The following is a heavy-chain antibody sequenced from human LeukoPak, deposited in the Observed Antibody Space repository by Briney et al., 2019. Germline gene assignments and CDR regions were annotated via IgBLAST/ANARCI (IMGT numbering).Heavy chain of an antibody. CDR1: GSTFSSYG. J-gene: IGHJ4*02. D-gene: IGHD4-17*01. CDR2: IRYDGSNK. Sequence: GGSLRLSCAASGSTFSSYGMHWVRQAPGKGLEWVAFIRYDGSNKYYADSVKGRFTISRDNSKNTLYLQMNSLRAEDTAVYYCAKLPSRSTVTSRGSFDYWGQGTLVTVSS. CDR3: AKLPSRSTVTSRGSFDY. V-gene: IGHV3-30*02.